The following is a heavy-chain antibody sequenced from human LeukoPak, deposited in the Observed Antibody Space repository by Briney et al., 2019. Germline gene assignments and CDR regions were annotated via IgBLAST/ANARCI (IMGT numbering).Heavy chain of an antibody. J-gene: IGHJ4*02. CDR1: GGSISSGGYY. D-gene: IGHD6-6*01. CDR3: ARDKYSSSSFDY. Sequence: SQTLSLTCTVSGGSISSGGYYWSWIRQHPGKGLEWIGYIYYSGSTNYNPSLKSRVTISVDTSKNQFSLKVSSVTAADTAVYYCARDKYSSSSFDYWGQGTLVTVSS. CDR2: IYYSGST. V-gene: IGHV4-31*03.